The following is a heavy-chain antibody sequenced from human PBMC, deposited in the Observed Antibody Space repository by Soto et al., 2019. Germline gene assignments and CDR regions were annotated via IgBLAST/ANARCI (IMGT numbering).Heavy chain of an antibody. Sequence: GGSLRLSCAASGFTFSSYGMHRVRQAPGKGLEWVAVIWYDGSNKYYADSVKGRFTISRDNSKNTLYLQMNSLRAEDTAVYYCARDRIEQLVHPLADYYYGMDVWGQGTTVTVSS. CDR1: GFTFSSYG. D-gene: IGHD6-6*01. CDR2: IWYDGSNK. CDR3: ARDRIEQLVHPLADYYYGMDV. V-gene: IGHV3-33*01. J-gene: IGHJ6*02.